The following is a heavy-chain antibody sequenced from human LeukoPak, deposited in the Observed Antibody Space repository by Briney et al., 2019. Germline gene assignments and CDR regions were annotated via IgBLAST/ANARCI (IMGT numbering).Heavy chain of an antibody. J-gene: IGHJ3*02. CDR3: AKIFSEGGYHAFDI. V-gene: IGHV3-23*01. CDR1: GFTFSSYA. CDR2: ISGSGGRT. Sequence: AGSLRLSCAASGFTFSSYAMSWVRQAPGKGLQRVSTISGSGGRTYYADSVKGRFTISRDNSKNTLYLQMNSLRAEDTAVYYCAKIFSEGGYHAFDIWGQGTMVTVSS. D-gene: IGHD3-9*01.